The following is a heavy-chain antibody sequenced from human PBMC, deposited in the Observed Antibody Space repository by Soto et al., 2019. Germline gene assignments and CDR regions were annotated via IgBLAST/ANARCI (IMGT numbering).Heavy chain of an antibody. CDR3: ARDRILYYDSSGYYYQGATGWFDP. V-gene: IGHV4-59*01. CDR2: IYYSGST. Sequence: PSETLSLTCTVSGGSISSYYWSWIRQPPGKGLEWIGYIYYSGSTNYNPSLKSRVTISVDTSKNQFSLKLSSVTAADTAVYYCARDRILYYDSSGYYYQGATGWFDPWGQGTLVTVS. J-gene: IGHJ5*02. D-gene: IGHD3-22*01. CDR1: GGSISSYY.